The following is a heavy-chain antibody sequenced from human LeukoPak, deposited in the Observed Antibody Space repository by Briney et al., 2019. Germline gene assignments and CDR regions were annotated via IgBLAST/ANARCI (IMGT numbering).Heavy chain of an antibody. J-gene: IGHJ4*02. V-gene: IGHV3-33*01. Sequence: PGGSLRLSCAASGFTFSSYAMHWVRQAPGKGLEWVAVIWSDTTNKYYADSVKGRFTISRDNSKNTLYLQMSGLRAEDTAMYYCARDRLTTVTTFHFDYWGQGTLVTVSS. CDR2: IWSDTTNK. CDR1: GFTFSSYA. D-gene: IGHD4-17*01. CDR3: ARDRLTTVTTFHFDY.